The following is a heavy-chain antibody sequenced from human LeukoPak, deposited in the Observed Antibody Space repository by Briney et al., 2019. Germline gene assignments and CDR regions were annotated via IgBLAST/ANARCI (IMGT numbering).Heavy chain of an antibody. Sequence: ASVKVSCKASGYTFSGYYMHWVRQAPGQGLEWMGIINPSGGSTSYAQKFQGRVTMTRDMSTSTVYMELSSLRSEDTAVYYCARGESHVGEGIVVVVAATRAFDIWGQGTMVTVSS. CDR2: INPSGGST. J-gene: IGHJ3*02. V-gene: IGHV1-46*01. CDR3: ARGESHVGEGIVVVVAATRAFDI. CDR1: GYTFSGYY. D-gene: IGHD2-15*01.